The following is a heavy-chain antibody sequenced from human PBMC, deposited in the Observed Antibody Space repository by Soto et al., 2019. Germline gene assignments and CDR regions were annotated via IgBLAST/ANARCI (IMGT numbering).Heavy chain of an antibody. V-gene: IGHV3-30-3*01. J-gene: IGHJ4*02. CDR1: GFTFSSYA. CDR2: ISYDGSNK. D-gene: IGHD6-19*01. Sequence: QVQLVESGGGVVQPGRSLRLSCAASGFTFSSYAMHWVRQAPGKGLEWVAVISYDGSNKYYADSVKGRFTISRDNSKNTLYLQMTSLRAEDTAVYYCAREYSSGWRFDYWGQGTLVTVS. CDR3: AREYSSGWRFDY.